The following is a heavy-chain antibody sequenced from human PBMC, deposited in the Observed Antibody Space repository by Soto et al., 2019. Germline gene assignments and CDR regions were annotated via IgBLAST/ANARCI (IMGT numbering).Heavy chain of an antibody. V-gene: IGHV1-46*03. CDR1: GYTFASYY. CDR3: ATERGNYAFDY. Sequence: ASVKVSCKASGYTFASYYLHWVRQAPGQGLEWMGIINPSGDTTSDAQKFQGRVTMTRDTSTSTVYMELSSLRSEDTAVYYCATERGNYAFDYWGQGTLVTVSS. CDR2: INPSGDTT. J-gene: IGHJ4*02. D-gene: IGHD3-16*01.